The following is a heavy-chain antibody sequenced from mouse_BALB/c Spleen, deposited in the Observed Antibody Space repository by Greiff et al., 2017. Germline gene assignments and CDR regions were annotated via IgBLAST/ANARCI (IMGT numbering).Heavy chain of an antibody. J-gene: IGHJ2*01. CDR3: ARNRDGYSYFDY. CDR1: GFSLTSYG. V-gene: IGHV2-2*02. Sequence: QVQLQQSGPGLVQPSQSLSITCTVSGFSLTSYGVHWVRQSPGKGLEWLGVIWSGRSTDYNAAFISRLSISKDNSKSQVFFKMNSLQANDTAIYYCARNRDGYSYFDYWGQGTTLTVAS. CDR2: IWSGRST. D-gene: IGHD2-3*01.